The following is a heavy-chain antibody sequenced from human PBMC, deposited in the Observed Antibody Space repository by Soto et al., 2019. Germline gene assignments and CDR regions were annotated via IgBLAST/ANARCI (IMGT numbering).Heavy chain of an antibody. J-gene: IGHJ6*02. D-gene: IGHD6-13*01. V-gene: IGHV5-51*01. CDR2: IYPGNSNT. Sequence: GESLKISCEGSGYSFTSYWIGWVRQMPGKGPEWMGIIYPGNSNTRYSPSFQGQVTISADKSISTAYLQWSSLKASDTAMYYCARRRIAPSVCDFWGQGTSVTGSS. CDR3: ARRRIAPSVCDF. CDR1: GYSFTSYW.